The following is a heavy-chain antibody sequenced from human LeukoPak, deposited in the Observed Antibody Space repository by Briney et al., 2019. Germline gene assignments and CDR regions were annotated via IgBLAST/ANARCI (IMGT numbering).Heavy chain of an antibody. Sequence: GRSLRLSCAASGFTFDDYTMHWVRQAPGKGLEWVSGITWNSDSIGYADSVRGRFTISRDNAKNSLYLEMNSLRAEDTALYYCAKEDHFASWGQGTLVTVYS. CDR2: ITWNSDSI. V-gene: IGHV3-9*01. J-gene: IGHJ4*02. CDR3: AKEDHFAS. CDR1: GFTFDDYT.